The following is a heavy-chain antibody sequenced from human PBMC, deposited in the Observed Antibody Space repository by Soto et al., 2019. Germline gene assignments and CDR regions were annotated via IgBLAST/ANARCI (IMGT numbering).Heavy chain of an antibody. J-gene: IGHJ4*01. Sequence: PGGSLRLSCAASGFTFSSYGMHWFRQAPGKGLEWVAVIWYDGSNKYYADSVKGRFTISRDNSKNTLYLQMNSLRAEDTAVYYCTTDSYITSTIVRFDYWGHGTLVTVPQ. V-gene: IGHV3-33*01. CDR2: IWYDGSNK. CDR3: TTDSYITSTIVRFDY. CDR1: GFTFSSYG. D-gene: IGHD3-10*01.